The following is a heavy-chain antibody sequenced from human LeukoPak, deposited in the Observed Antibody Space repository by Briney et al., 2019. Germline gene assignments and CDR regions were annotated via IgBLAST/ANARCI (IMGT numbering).Heavy chain of an antibody. CDR1: GGSISSHY. J-gene: IGHJ2*01. CDR3: ADL. Sequence: SETLSLTCTVSGGSISSHYWSWIRQPPGKGLEWIGYIYYSGSTNYNPSLKSRVTKSLDKSNNQFSLKLSSVTAADTAVCYCADLWGRGTLVTVSS. V-gene: IGHV4-59*11. CDR2: IYYSGST.